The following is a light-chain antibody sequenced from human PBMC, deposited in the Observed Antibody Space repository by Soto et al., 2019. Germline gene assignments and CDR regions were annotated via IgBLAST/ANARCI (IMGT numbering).Light chain of an antibody. CDR2: DAS. CDR3: KQRANWPPLT. Sequence: EIILTQSPATLSLAPGQRAVLSCRASQTVYSYLAWYQQKPGQAPRLLMFDASKRATDIPARFSGSWSGTEFTLTISSLEPEDFAVYYCKQRANWPPLTFGGGTKVEI. J-gene: IGKJ4*01. V-gene: IGKV3-11*01. CDR1: QTVYSY.